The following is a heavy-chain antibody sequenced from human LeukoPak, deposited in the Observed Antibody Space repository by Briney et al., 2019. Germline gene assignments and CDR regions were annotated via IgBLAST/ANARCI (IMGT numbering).Heavy chain of an antibody. CDR1: GFTVSSNY. CDR2: IYSGGST. V-gene: IGHV3-53*01. CDR3: ARDRAEYSSSWYGVY. J-gene: IGHJ4*02. Sequence: PGGSLRLSCAASGFTVSSNYMSWVRQAPGKGLEWVSVIYSGGSTYYANSVKGRFTISRDNSKNTLYLQMNSLRAEDTAVYYCARDRAEYSSSWYGVYWGQGTLVTVSS. D-gene: IGHD6-13*01.